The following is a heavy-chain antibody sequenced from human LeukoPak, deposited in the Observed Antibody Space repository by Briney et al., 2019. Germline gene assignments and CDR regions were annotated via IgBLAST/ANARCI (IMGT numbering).Heavy chain of an antibody. CDR1: GYTFTSYD. Sequence: GASVKVSCKASGYTFTSYDINWVRQATGQGLEWMGWMNPNSGNTGYAQKFQGRVTMTRNTSISTAYMELSSLRSEATAVYYCAREYYYDSSGYLYYYGMDVWGQGTTVTVSS. D-gene: IGHD3-22*01. J-gene: IGHJ6*02. V-gene: IGHV1-8*01. CDR3: AREYYYDSSGYLYYYGMDV. CDR2: MNPNSGNT.